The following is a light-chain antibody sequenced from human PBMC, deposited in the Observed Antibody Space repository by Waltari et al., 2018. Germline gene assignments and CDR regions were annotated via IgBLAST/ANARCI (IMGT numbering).Light chain of an antibody. CDR2: GNRDGKT. CDR1: SSNIGAGYA. Sequence: QSVLTQPPSVSGAPGQTVTISCTGSSSNIGAGYAVHWYQPLPGTAPKLLTHGNRDGKTIRPPGVPDRFSRSKSGTSASLAITGLQAEDEADYYCQSYDSSLSASVFGGGTKLTVL. V-gene: IGLV1-40*01. J-gene: IGLJ2*01. CDR3: QSYDSSLSASV.